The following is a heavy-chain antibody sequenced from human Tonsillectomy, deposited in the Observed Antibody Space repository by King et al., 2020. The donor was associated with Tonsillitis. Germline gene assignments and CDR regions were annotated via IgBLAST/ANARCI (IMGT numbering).Heavy chain of an antibody. CDR1: GFTFSSYG. Sequence: VQLVESGGGVVQPGGSLRLSCAASGFTFSSYGMHWVRQAPGKGLEWVAFIRYDGSNKYYADSVKGRFTISRDNSKNTLYLQMNSLRAEDTAVYYCAKPSTIAQLRYLPDYWGQGTLVTVSS. V-gene: IGHV3-30*02. CDR2: IRYDGSNK. D-gene: IGHD1-7*01. CDR3: AKPSTIAQLRYLPDY. J-gene: IGHJ4*02.